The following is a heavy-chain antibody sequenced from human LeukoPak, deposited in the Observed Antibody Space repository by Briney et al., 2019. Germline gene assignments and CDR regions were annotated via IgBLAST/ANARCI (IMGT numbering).Heavy chain of an antibody. CDR1: GGSISSGNW. J-gene: IGHJ3*02. Sequence: SETLSLTCAVSGGSISSGNWWSWVRQPPGKGLEWIGSIYYTGSTYYNPSLESRVTISMDTSTHQFSLKVTSVTAADTAVYYCARHVVGGTCYSALNIWGQGTMVTVSS. D-gene: IGHD2-15*01. CDR3: ARHVVGGTCYSALNI. CDR2: IYYTGST. V-gene: IGHV4-39*01.